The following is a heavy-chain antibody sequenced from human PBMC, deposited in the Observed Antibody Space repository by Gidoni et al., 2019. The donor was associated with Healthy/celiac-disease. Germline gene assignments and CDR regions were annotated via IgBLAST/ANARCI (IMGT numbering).Heavy chain of an antibody. V-gene: IGHV1-69*01. CDR2: IIPIFGTA. J-gene: IGHJ5*02. Sequence: QVQLVQSGAEVKKPGSSVKVSCKASGGTFSSYAISWVRQAPGQGLEWMGGIIPIFGTANYEQKFQGRVTITADESTSTAHMELSSLRSEDTAVYYCARVETYGDYVSSIDPWGQGTLVTVSS. D-gene: IGHD4-17*01. CDR3: ARVETYGDYVSSIDP. CDR1: GGTFSSYA.